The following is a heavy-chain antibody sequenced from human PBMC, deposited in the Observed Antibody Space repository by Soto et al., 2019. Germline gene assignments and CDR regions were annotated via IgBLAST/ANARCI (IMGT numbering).Heavy chain of an antibody. Sequence: QVQLVESGGGVVQPGRSLRLSCAASGFTFSSYAMHWVRQAPGKGLEWVAIISYDGSDKYYADSVKGRFTISRDNSKITLYLQMNSLRAEDTAVYYCARDKTYFDFWGGYHYWGQGTLVTVSS. D-gene: IGHD3-3*01. V-gene: IGHV3-30-3*01. J-gene: IGHJ4*02. CDR1: GFTFSSYA. CDR2: ISYDGSDK. CDR3: ARDKTYFDFWGGYHY.